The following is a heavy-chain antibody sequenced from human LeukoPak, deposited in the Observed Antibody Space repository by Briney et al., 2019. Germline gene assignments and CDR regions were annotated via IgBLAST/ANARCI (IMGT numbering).Heavy chain of an antibody. CDR2: INWNGGST. Sequence: PGGSLRLSCAASGFTFSSYSMNWVRQAPGKGLEWVSGINWNGGSTGYADSVKGRFTISRDNAKNSLYLQMNSLRAEDTALYYCARFPGYDSYYFDYWGQGTLVTVSS. CDR1: GFTFSSYS. D-gene: IGHD5-12*01. V-gene: IGHV3-20*04. CDR3: ARFPGYDSYYFDY. J-gene: IGHJ4*02.